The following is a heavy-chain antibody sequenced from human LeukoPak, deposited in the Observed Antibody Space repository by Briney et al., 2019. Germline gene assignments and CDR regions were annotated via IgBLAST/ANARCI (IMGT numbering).Heavy chain of an antibody. V-gene: IGHV3-74*01. Sequence: GGSLRLSCAASGFTFSSYWMHWVRQAPGKGPVWVSRINNDGSGTTYADSVKGRFTISRDDAKNTLYLQMNSLRAEDTAVYYCARNSLEEDIWGQGTMVTVSS. CDR3: ARNSLEEDI. D-gene: IGHD2/OR15-2a*01. CDR1: GFTFSSYW. J-gene: IGHJ3*02. CDR2: INNDGSGT.